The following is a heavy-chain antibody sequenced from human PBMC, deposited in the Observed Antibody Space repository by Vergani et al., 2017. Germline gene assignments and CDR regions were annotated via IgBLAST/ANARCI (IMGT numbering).Heavy chain of an antibody. CDR1: GFTFTSSA. CDR2: IVVGSGNA. D-gene: IGHD6-13*01. Sequence: QMQLVQSGPEVTKPGTSVKVSCKASGFTFTSSAVQWVRQARGQRLEWIGWIVVGSGNANYAQKFQERVTITRDMSTSTAYMELSSLRSDDTAVYYCVITSGAAAGRNWFDPWGQGTLVTVSS. CDR3: VITSGAAAGRNWFDP. V-gene: IGHV1-58*01. J-gene: IGHJ5*02.